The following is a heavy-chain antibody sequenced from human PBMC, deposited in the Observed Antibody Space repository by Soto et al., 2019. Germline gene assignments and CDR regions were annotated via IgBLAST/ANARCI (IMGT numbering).Heavy chain of an antibody. Sequence: GASVKVSCKASGYTFSGYYIHWLRQAPGQGLEWMGWINPNSGDTNYAQKFQGRVTMTRDTSISTAYTELSRLRFDDTAVYYCARARTNYYNTSDYDFWGQGTLVTVSS. CDR1: GYTFSGYY. V-gene: IGHV1-2*02. CDR2: INPNSGDT. D-gene: IGHD3-22*01. CDR3: ARARTNYYNTSDYDF. J-gene: IGHJ4*02.